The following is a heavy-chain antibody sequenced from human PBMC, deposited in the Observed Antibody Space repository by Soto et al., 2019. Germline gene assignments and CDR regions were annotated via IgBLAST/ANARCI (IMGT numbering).Heavy chain of an antibody. Sequence: QITLKESGPTLVKPTQTLTLTCTFSGFSLSTRGEGVGWLRLPPGKALEWLALIYWNDVKRYSPTLKSTLTITKDTAKNQVFLTMTNMDPVDTATYYLAHGSTGIVDGADYCGQGTLVTVSS. CDR3: AHGSTGIVDGADY. CDR2: IYWNDVK. D-gene: IGHD3-22*01. CDR1: GFSLSTRGEG. J-gene: IGHJ4*02. V-gene: IGHV2-5*01.